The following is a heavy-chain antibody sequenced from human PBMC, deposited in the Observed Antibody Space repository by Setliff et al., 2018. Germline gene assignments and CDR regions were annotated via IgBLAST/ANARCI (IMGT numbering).Heavy chain of an antibody. CDR3: ARNWVTAQHYYYGMDV. V-gene: IGHV3-33*08. CDR1: GFSFSNYA. Sequence: SLRLSCAGSGFSFSNYAMSWVRQAPGMGLEWVALIWNDGSSKFYGDSVKGRFTISRDNSKNTLYLQMDSLRAEDTAVYYCARNWVTAQHYYYGMDVWGQGTTVTVSS. D-gene: IGHD2-21*02. J-gene: IGHJ6*02. CDR2: IWNDGSSK.